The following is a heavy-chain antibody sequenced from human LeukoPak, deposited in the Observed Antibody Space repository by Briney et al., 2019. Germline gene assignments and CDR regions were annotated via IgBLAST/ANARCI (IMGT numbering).Heavy chain of an antibody. J-gene: IGHJ4*02. V-gene: IGHV3-23*01. CDR1: GFTFSSYA. D-gene: IGHD6-19*01. CDR2: IDGYRGTT. Sequence: GRALRLSCAASGFTFSSYAMSWVRQAPGKGLEWVSGIDGYRGTTYYADSVKGRLTISRDNSKNTLYLRMNSLRADDTAVYYCAKERTGGWPFDYWGQGTLVTVSS. CDR3: AKERTGGWPFDY.